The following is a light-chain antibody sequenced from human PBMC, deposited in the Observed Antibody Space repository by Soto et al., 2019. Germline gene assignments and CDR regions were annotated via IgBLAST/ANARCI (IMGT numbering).Light chain of an antibody. CDR2: GAS. J-gene: IGKJ2*01. V-gene: IGKV3-20*01. CDR3: QQYHTSSYT. Sequence: ELVLTQSPGTLSLSPGERATLSCRASQSVDSSFLAWYQQKPGQAPRLLIYGASNRAAGISHRFSGSGSGTDFTLTIIRLEPEDFAVYYCQQYHTSSYTFGQGTKLEIK. CDR1: QSVDSSF.